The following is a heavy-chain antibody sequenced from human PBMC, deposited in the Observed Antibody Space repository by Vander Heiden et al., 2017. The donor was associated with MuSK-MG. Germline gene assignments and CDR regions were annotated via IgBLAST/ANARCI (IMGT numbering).Heavy chain of an antibody. J-gene: IGHJ4*02. Sequence: QVQLEQSGAEVKKPAASVRVSCKASGYTFSNFYLPWVRKAPGQGLGGLGRVNPSGGSTIYAQKFQDRVTMTTDTSTSTLYIDRCSLRADDTAVYYGTRGGDISSYYLAPFDSWGQGTLVTVSS. D-gene: IGHD6-13*01. V-gene: IGHV1-46*03. CDR2: VNPSGGST. CDR3: TRGGDISSYYLAPFDS. CDR1: GYTFSNFY.